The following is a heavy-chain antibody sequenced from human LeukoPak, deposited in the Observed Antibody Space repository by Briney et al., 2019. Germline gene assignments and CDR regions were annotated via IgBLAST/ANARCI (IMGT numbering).Heavy chain of an antibody. Sequence: GSLRLSCAASGFTFSSSWMTWVRQAPGKGLEWVANINQDGSEKYYVDSVRGRFTISRDNARNSLYLQMHSLRAEDMAVFYCTGHYGMNVWGQGTTVTVSS. CDR3: TGHYGMNV. CDR2: INQDGSEK. CDR1: GFTFSSSW. V-gene: IGHV3-7*01. J-gene: IGHJ6*02.